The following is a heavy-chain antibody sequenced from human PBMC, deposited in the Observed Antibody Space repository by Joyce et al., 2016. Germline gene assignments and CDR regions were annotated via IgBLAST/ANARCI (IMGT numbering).Heavy chain of an antibody. D-gene: IGHD4-17*01. V-gene: IGHV1-2*02. J-gene: IGHJ5*02. CDR3: VRGGHGDPFDN. CDR1: GYSFSDYY. Sequence: QVQLVQSGAELKKPGASLKVSCRASGYSFSDYYIHWVRQAPGQGRECMGWINPNGGATDHAQKFQGRVTMTSDTSINTAYMDLSRRTFDDTAMYFCVRGGHGDPFDNWGRGTLVTVSS. CDR2: INPNGGAT.